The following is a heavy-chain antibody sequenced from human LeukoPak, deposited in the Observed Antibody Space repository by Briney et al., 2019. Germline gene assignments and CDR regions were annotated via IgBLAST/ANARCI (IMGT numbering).Heavy chain of an antibody. Sequence: SVKVSCKASGGTFSSYAISWVRQAPGQGLEWMGGIIPIFGTANYAQKFQGRVTITADESTSTAYMELSSLRSEDTAVYYCARKGEVYGDYDYWGQGTLVTVSS. CDR1: GGTFSSYA. V-gene: IGHV1-69*13. J-gene: IGHJ4*02. D-gene: IGHD4-17*01. CDR3: ARKGEVYGDYDY. CDR2: IIPIFGTA.